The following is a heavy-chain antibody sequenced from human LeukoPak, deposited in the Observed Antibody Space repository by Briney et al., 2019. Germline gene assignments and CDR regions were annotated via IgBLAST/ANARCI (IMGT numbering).Heavy chain of an antibody. CDR3: AKRSDYGSNGNYFDS. CDR1: GFTFSTYE. D-gene: IGHD4-23*01. Sequence: PGGSLRLSCAASGFTFSTYEMNWVRQAPGKGLEWVSHISSSGSTTYYADSVKGRFTISRDNAKNSLYLQMNSLRAEDTAVYYCAKRSDYGSNGNYFDSWGQGTPVTVSS. CDR2: ISSSGSTT. J-gene: IGHJ4*02. V-gene: IGHV3-48*03.